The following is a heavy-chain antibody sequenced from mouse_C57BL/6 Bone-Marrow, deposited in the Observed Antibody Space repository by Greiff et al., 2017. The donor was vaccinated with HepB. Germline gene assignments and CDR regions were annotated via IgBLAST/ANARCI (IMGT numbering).Heavy chain of an antibody. Sequence: VQLQQSGGGLVKPGGSLKLSCAASGFTFSDYGMHWVRQAPEKGLEWVAYISSGSSTIYYADTVKGRFTISRDNAKNTLFLQMTSLRSEDTAMYYCARDYYGSYYFDYWGQGTTLTVSS. J-gene: IGHJ2*01. D-gene: IGHD1-1*01. CDR1: GFTFSDYG. V-gene: IGHV5-17*01. CDR3: ARDYYGSYYFDY. CDR2: ISSGSSTI.